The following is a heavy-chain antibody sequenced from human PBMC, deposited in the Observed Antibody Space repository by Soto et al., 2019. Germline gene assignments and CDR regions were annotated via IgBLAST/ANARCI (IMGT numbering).Heavy chain of an antibody. CDR3: ARAYGSGSLSGY. CDR2: IKQDGSEK. Sequence: EVQLVESGGGLVQPGGSLRLSCAASGFTFSSYWMSWVRQAPGKGLEWMANIKQDGSEKYNVDFVKGRFTISRDNAKNSLYLQMNSLRVEDTAVYYCARAYGSGSLSGYWGQGTLVTVSS. J-gene: IGHJ4*02. D-gene: IGHD3-10*01. CDR1: GFTFSSYW. V-gene: IGHV3-7*01.